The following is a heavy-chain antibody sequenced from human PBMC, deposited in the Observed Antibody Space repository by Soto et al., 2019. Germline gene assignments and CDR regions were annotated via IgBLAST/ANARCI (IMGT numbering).Heavy chain of an antibody. J-gene: IGHJ4*02. V-gene: IGHV3-53*03. CDR2: LFGGGTT. Sequence: EVQLVASGGGLIQPGGSLRLSCAASGFAVNSNYMSWVRQPPGKGLEWVSVLFGGGTTHYSDSVKGRFTISRDNSKNTVFIQMNSLRAEDTAVYYCVTTSSYWGQGVRVIVSS. CDR3: VTTSSY. CDR1: GFAVNSNY. D-gene: IGHD2-2*01.